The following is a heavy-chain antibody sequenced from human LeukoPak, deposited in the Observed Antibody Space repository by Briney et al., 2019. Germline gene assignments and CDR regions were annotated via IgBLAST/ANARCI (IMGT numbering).Heavy chain of an antibody. D-gene: IGHD5-18*01. CDR2: IHTSGNT. J-gene: IGHJ4*02. CDR1: GDSIGSNY. Sequence: SETQSLTCTVSGDSIGSNYWSWIRQPAGKGLEWIGRIHTSGNTNYNSSLESRVTMSLDTSKNQFSLKLSSVTAADTAMYFCARGPSWIQLWLLDYWGQGTLVTVSS. V-gene: IGHV4-4*07. CDR3: ARGPSWIQLWLLDY.